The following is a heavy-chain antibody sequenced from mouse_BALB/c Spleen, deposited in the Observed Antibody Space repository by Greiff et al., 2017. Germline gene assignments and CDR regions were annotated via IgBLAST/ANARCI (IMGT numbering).Heavy chain of an antibody. CDR1: GYTFTSYT. J-gene: IGHJ2*01. D-gene: IGHD1-1*01. Sequence: QVQLQQSGAELARPGASVKMSCKASGYTFTSYTMHWVNQRPGQGLEWIGYINPSSGYTNYNQKFKDKATLTADKSSSTAYMQLSSLTSEDSAVYYCARAYYYGSSYVTFDYWGQGTTLTVSS. CDR2: INPSSGYT. CDR3: ARAYYYGSSYVTFDY. V-gene: IGHV1-4*01.